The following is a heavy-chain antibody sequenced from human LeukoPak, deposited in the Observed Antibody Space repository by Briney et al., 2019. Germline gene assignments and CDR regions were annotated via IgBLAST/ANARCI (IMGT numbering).Heavy chain of an antibody. D-gene: IGHD2-21*01. CDR1: GGSFSGYF. CDR2: INHSGST. Sequence: SETLSLTCAVYGGSFSGYFWSWIRQPPGKGLEWIGEINHSGSTNYNPSLKSRVTISLDTSKNQFSLRLSSVTAADTAVYYCARGFHYYYGMDVWGQGTTVTVSS. J-gene: IGHJ6*02. CDR3: ARGFHYYYGMDV. V-gene: IGHV4-34*01.